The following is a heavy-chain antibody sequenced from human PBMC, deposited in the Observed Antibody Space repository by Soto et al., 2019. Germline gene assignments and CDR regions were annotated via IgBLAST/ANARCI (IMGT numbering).Heavy chain of an antibody. Sequence: WWSLRLSCAASVFTFGDYWMHWFRQPPGKGPEWVSRMTGDGRTTQYADSVKGRFTASRDNAKSTLYLQMNSLRAEDTAVYYCATAEVDYWGPGTLVTVSS. CDR3: ATAEVDY. V-gene: IGHV3-74*03. CDR1: VFTFGDYW. J-gene: IGHJ4*02. CDR2: MTGDGRTT.